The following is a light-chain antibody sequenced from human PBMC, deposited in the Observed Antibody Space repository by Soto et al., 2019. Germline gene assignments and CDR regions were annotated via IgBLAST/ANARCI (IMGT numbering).Light chain of an antibody. J-gene: IGKJ1*01. CDR3: QQYDNPWT. CDR1: QDISNY. CDR2: DAS. V-gene: IGKV1-33*01. Sequence: DIQMTQSPSSLSASVGDRVTITCQASQDISNYLNWYQQKPGKAPKLLIYDASNLETGVPSRFSGSGSGTDFTFTISSLQPEDIATYYCQQYDNPWTFGQGTKVDSK.